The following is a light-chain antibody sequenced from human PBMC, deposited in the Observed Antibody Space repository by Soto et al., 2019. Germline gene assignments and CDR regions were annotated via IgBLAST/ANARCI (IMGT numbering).Light chain of an antibody. CDR1: QSISNY. V-gene: IGKV1-39*01. Sequence: DIQMTQSPSSLSASVGDRVTITCRASQSISNYFNWYQQKPGKAPKLLIYAASSMQSGVPSRFSGSGSETDFTLTISSLQPDDSATYYCQQSFSPLRTFGQGTKVEV. CDR2: AAS. J-gene: IGKJ1*01. CDR3: QQSFSPLRT.